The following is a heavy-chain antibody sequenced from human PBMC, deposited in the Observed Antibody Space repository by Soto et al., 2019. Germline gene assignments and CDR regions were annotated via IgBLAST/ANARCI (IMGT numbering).Heavy chain of an antibody. J-gene: IGHJ4*02. Sequence: ASVKVSCKDSGYMITAFYMHWVRQAPGQGLEWMGWLNPTSGGTTYVQKFQGRVTMTRDKSISTAYMELTKLTSDDTAIYFCARCYYHDRDIEFWGQGSLVTVSS. V-gene: IGHV1-2*02. CDR3: ARCYYHDRDIEF. CDR1: GYMITAFY. D-gene: IGHD3-22*01. CDR2: LNPTSGGT.